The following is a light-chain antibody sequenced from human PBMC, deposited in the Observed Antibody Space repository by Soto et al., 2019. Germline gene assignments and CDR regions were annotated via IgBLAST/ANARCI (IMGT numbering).Light chain of an antibody. V-gene: IGKV3-20*01. CDR2: GAS. CDR3: HQYDRSSIFT. Sequence: EIGLTQSPGTLSLSPGERATLSCRASQSVPSNYLAWYQQRPGQAPRLLIYGASTRAAGVPDRFSGSGSGTEFTLTINRLEPEDFAVFYCHQYDRSSIFTFGPGTTVDIK. J-gene: IGKJ3*01. CDR1: QSVPSNY.